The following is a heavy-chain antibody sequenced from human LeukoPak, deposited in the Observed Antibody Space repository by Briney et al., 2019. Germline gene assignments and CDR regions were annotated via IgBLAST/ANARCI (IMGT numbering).Heavy chain of an antibody. Sequence: ESLKISCKGSGYSFPTYWIAWVRQMPGKGLEWMRIIYPDESNIRYSPSFQGQVTISADKSISTAYLQWSSLKASDTAMYYCARPPSRGYSSSFEYWGQGTLVTVSS. CDR2: IYPDESNI. D-gene: IGHD2-2*03. V-gene: IGHV5-51*01. J-gene: IGHJ4*02. CDR3: ARPPSRGYSSSFEY. CDR1: GYSFPTYW.